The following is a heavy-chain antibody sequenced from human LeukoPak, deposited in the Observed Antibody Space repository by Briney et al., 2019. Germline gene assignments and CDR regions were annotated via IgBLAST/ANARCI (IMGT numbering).Heavy chain of an antibody. J-gene: IGHJ4*02. CDR3: ARATYCGGDCQIDY. CDR2: INSDGSST. D-gene: IGHD2-21*02. Sequence: GGSLRLSCAASGFTFSSYWMHWVRQAPGKGLVWVSRINSDGSSTSYADSVKGRFTISRDNAKNTLYLQMNSLRAEDTAVYYCARATYCGGDCQIDYWGQGTLVTVSS. CDR1: GFTFSSYW. V-gene: IGHV3-74*01.